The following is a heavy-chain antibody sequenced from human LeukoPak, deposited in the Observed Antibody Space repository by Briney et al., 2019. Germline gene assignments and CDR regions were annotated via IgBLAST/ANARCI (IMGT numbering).Heavy chain of an antibody. Sequence: ASVKVSCKASGYTFTSYAMNWVRQAPGQGLEWMGWINTNTGNPTYAQGFTGRFVFSLDTSVSTAYLQISSLKAEDTAVYYCAREGYCSGGSCYSIGNWFDPWGQGTLVTVSS. CDR3: AREGYCSGGSCYSIGNWFDP. J-gene: IGHJ5*02. CDR2: INTNTGNP. D-gene: IGHD2-15*01. V-gene: IGHV7-4-1*02. CDR1: GYTFTSYA.